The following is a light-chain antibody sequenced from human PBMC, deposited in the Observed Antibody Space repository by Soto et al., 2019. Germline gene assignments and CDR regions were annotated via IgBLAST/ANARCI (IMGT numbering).Light chain of an antibody. J-gene: IGKJ1*01. CDR1: QSVSSSY. CDR3: QQRNSWPGT. Sequence: VLTQSTGTLSLSPGERATLSCRASQSVSSSYLAWYQQKPGQAPRLLIYDASSRATDIPARFSGSGSGTDFTLTISGLEPEDFAVYYCQQRNSWPGTFAQGTKVAIK. V-gene: IGKV3D-20*02. CDR2: DAS.